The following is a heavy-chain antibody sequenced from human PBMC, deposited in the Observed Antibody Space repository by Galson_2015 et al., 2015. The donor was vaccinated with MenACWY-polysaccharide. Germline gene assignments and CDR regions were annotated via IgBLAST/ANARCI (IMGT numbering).Heavy chain of an antibody. CDR3: ARIMARKCTFADA. J-gene: IGHJ5*02. D-gene: IGHD5-12*01. CDR1: GYKFTSYD. Sequence: QSGAEVKKPGASVTVSCKASGYKFTSYDINWVRQATGQGLEWMGWMNPNSGNTGYAQKFQGRVTTTSSSALTTAYMELSSLRSEDAAVYYSARIMARKCTFADAGGQGTLGTVSS. CDR2: MNPNSGNT. V-gene: IGHV1-8*01.